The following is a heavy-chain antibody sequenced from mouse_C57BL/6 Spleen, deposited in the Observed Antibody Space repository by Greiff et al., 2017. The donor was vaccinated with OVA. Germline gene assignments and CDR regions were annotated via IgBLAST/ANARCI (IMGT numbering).Heavy chain of an antibody. J-gene: IGHJ2*01. Sequence: QVHVKQPGAELVRPGSSVKLSCKASGYTFTSYWMDWVKQRPGQGLEWIGNIYPSDSETHYNQKFKDKATLTVDKSSSTAYMQLSSLTSEDSAVYYCARSGLLRYYFDYWGQGTTLTVSS. V-gene: IGHV1-61*01. CDR1: GYTFTSYW. CDR2: IYPSDSET. CDR3: ARSGLLRYYFDY. D-gene: IGHD1-1*01.